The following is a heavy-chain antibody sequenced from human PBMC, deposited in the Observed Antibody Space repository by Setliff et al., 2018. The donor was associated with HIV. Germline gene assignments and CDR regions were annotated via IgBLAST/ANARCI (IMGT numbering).Heavy chain of an antibody. D-gene: IGHD1-26*01. CDR2: ISAGGGST. J-gene: IGHJ3*02. CDR3: AKNLGVGKYSASEDAFDI. V-gene: IGHV3-23*01. CDR1: GFTFSTYA. Sequence: PGGSLRLSCAVSGFTFSTYAMSWVRQAPGKGLEWVSTISAGGGSTYYADSVKGRFTISRDNSKNTLYLQMNSLRAEDTAVYYCAKNLGVGKYSASEDAFDIWGQGTMVTVSS.